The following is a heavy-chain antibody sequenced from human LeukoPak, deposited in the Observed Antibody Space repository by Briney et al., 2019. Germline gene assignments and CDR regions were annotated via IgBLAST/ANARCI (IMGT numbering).Heavy chain of an antibody. CDR3: ARDSSGWYHWFDP. CDR1: GFTFSSYG. CDR2: IGGRGGSA. J-gene: IGHJ5*02. V-gene: IGHV3-23*01. D-gene: IGHD6-19*01. Sequence: GGSLRLSCAAAGFTFSSYGMSWVRQAAGKGLEWVSSIGGRGGSAYYADSVKGRFTISRDNSKNTLYLRMNSLRVEDTAVYYCARDSSGWYHWFDPWGQGTLVTVSS.